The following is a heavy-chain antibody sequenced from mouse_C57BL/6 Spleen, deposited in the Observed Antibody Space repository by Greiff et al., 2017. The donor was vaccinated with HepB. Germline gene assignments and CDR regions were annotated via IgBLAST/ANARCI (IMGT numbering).Heavy chain of an antibody. CDR1: GFSLTSYG. CDR2: IWSGGST. D-gene: IGHD2-2*01. J-gene: IGHJ1*03. Sequence: QVQLKESGPGLVQPSQSLSITCTVSGFSLTSYGVHWVRQSPGKGLEWLGVIWSGGSTDYNAAFISRLSISKDNSKSQVFFKMNSLQADDTAIYYCARNYGGYNWYFDVWGTGTTVTVSS. V-gene: IGHV2-2*01. CDR3: ARNYGGYNWYFDV.